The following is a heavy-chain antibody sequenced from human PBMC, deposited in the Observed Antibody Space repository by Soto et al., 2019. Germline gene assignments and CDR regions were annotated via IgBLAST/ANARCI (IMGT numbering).Heavy chain of an antibody. Sequence: QVQLVQSGAEVKKPGSSVKVSCKASGGTFSTYTLYWVRQAPGQVLEWMGVISPGIDIRVYAQKFQGRVTITADESTSTVYMQLSTLISEDTAFYYCAGGMCFGGSCYLDVWGQGTLVLVSS. CDR3: AGGMCFGGSCYLDV. J-gene: IGHJ4*02. V-gene: IGHV1-69*12. D-gene: IGHD2-15*01. CDR1: GGTFSTYT. CDR2: ISPGIDIR.